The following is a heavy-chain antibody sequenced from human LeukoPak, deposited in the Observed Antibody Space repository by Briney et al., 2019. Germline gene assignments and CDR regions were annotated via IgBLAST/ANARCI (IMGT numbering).Heavy chain of an antibody. V-gene: IGHV3-21*01. J-gene: IGHJ3*02. CDR3: ARDWGDCSGGSCYTPDAFDI. Sequence: PGGSLRLSCAASGFTFSSYSMNWVRQAPGKGLEWVSSISSSSSYIYYADSVKGRFTISRDNAKNSLYLQMNSLRAEDTAVYYCARDWGDCSGGSCYTPDAFDIWGQGTMVTVSS. D-gene: IGHD2-15*01. CDR2: ISSSSSYI. CDR1: GFTFSSYS.